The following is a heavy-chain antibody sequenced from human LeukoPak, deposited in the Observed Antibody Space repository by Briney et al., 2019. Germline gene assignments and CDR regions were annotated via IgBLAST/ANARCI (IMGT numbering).Heavy chain of an antibody. CDR3: AKESSNYVSVNWFDP. D-gene: IGHD4-11*01. J-gene: IGHJ5*02. CDR2: ISGSGGST. CDR1: GFTFSSYG. Sequence: GGSLRLSCAASGFTFSSYGMSWVRQAPGKGLEWVSAISGSGGSTYYADSVKGRFTISRDNSKNTLYLQMNSLRAEDTAVYYCAKESSNYVSVNWFDPWGQGTLVTVSS. V-gene: IGHV3-23*01.